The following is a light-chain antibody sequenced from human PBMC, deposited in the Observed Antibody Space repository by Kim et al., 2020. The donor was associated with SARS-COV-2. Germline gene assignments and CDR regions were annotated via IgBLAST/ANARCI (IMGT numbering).Light chain of an antibody. J-gene: IGLJ2*01. CDR2: QDS. V-gene: IGLV3-1*01. Sequence: SYELTQPPSVSVSPGQTASITCSGDKLGAKYAYWYQQKPGQSPVLVIYQDSKRPSGIPERFSGSNSGNTATLTISGTQAMDEADYYCQAWDSSIAVFGGGTQLTVL. CDR1: KLGAKY. CDR3: QAWDSSIAV.